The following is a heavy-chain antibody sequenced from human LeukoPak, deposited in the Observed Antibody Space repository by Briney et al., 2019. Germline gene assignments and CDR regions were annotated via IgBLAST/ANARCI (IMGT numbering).Heavy chain of an antibody. V-gene: IGHV4-59*08. D-gene: IGHD3-10*02. Sequence: TSETLSLTCTVSGASITTYYWSWIRQPPGKGLEWIGYIYYSGSTNYNPSLRSRLTISVDTSKNQFSLKLSSETAADTAVYYCARSPKFGTNWFDPWGQGTLVTVSS. J-gene: IGHJ5*02. CDR1: GASITTYY. CDR2: IYYSGST. CDR3: ARSPKFGTNWFDP.